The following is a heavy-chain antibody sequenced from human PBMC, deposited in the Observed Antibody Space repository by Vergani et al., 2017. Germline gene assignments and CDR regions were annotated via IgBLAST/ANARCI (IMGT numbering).Heavy chain of an antibody. V-gene: IGHV3-23*01. Sequence: EVQLLESGGGLVQPGGSLRLSCAASGFTFSSYAMSWVRQAPGKGLEWVSAISGSGGSKYYADSVKGRFTISRDNSKNTLYLQMNSLRAEDTAVYYCAKGGGDGYNYHREFDFWGQGTLVTVSS. CDR3: AKGGGDGYNYHREFDF. CDR2: ISGSGGSK. J-gene: IGHJ4*02. D-gene: IGHD5-24*01. CDR1: GFTFSSYA.